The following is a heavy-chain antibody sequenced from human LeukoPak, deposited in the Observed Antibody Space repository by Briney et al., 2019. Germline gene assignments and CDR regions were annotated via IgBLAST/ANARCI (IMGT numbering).Heavy chain of an antibody. Sequence: GGSLRLSCAASGFTFSSYSMNWVRQAPGKGLEWVSSISSSSSYIYYADSVKGRFTISRDNAKNSLYLQMNSLRAEDTAVYYCARDRDGKQPRGRPFDYWGQGTLVTVSS. CDR2: ISSSSSYI. J-gene: IGHJ4*02. D-gene: IGHD6-13*01. CDR3: ARDRDGKQPRGRPFDY. V-gene: IGHV3-21*01. CDR1: GFTFSSYS.